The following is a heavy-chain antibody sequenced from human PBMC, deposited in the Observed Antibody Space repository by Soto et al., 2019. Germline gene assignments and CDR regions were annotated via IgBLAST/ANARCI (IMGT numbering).Heavy chain of an antibody. D-gene: IGHD3-16*02. CDR1: GFTFSSYG. J-gene: IGHJ4*02. V-gene: IGHV3-33*01. CDR2: IWYDGSNK. Sequence: QVQLVESGGGVVQPARSLRLSCAASGFTFSSYGMHWVRQAPGKGLEWVEVIWYDGSNKYYADSVKGRFTISRDNSKNPMYLEMNSLRAEDTAVYYCARLSTLKYYFDYWGQGTLVTVSS. CDR3: ARLSTLKYYFDY.